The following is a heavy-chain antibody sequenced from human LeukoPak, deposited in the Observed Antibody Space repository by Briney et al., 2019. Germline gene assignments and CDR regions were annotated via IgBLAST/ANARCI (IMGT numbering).Heavy chain of an antibody. Sequence: PGGSLRLSCAASGFTFSSYAVSWVRQPPGKGLQWVSAISGSGGSTYYADSVKGRFTISRDNSKNTLFLQMNSLRVEDTAVYYCAKSDSSSWSRNWFDPWGQGTLVTVS. V-gene: IGHV3-23*01. CDR2: ISGSGGST. CDR3: AKSDSSSWSRNWFDP. D-gene: IGHD6-13*01. J-gene: IGHJ5*02. CDR1: GFTFSSYA.